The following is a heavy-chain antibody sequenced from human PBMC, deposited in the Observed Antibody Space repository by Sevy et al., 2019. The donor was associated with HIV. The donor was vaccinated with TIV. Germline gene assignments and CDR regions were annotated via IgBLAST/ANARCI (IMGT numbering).Heavy chain of an antibody. J-gene: IGHJ4*02. D-gene: IGHD1-7*01. V-gene: IGHV3-11*06. CDR1: GFTFSDYY. CDR3: ARDRRNYGGQYFDY. Sequence: GGSLRLSCAASGFTFSDYYMSWIRQAPGKSLEWVSYMSSGTSYTNYADSVKGRFTISRDNAKNSLYLQMNSLRAEDTAVYYCARDRRNYGGQYFDYWGQGTLVTVSS. CDR2: MSSGTSYT.